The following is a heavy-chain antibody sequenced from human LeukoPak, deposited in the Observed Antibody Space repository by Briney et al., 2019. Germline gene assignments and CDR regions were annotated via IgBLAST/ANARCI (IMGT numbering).Heavy chain of an antibody. V-gene: IGHV3-23*01. J-gene: IGHJ4*02. CDR2: ISGSGGST. D-gene: IGHD6-19*01. Sequence: ETLSLTCFVSGYPINIDYSWGWIRQSPGKGLEWVSAISGSGGSTYYADSVKGRFTISRDNSKNTLYLQMNSLRAEDTAVYYCAKGYSSGWYLTPHDYWGQGTLVTVSS. CDR1: GYPINIDYS. CDR3: AKGYSSGWYLTPHDY.